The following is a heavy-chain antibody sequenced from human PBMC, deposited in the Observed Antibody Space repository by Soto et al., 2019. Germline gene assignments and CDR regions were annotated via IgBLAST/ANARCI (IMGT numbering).Heavy chain of an antibody. V-gene: IGHV2-5*01. J-gene: IGHJ4*02. CDR3: AHSDGGYEIIYFDF. CDR1: GFSFTTAGVA. CDR2: IYYNDDR. Sequence: SGPTLVNPTQTLTLTCTFSGFSFTTAGVAVGWIRQTPGGALEWLTLIYYNDDRRFSPSLKSRLTITGDTSKNQVVLSLTNVDPGDTATYFCAHSDGGYEIIYFDFWGQGIPVTVSS. D-gene: IGHD5-12*01.